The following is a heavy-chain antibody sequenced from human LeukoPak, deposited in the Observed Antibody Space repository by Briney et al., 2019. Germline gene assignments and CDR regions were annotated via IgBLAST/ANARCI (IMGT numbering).Heavy chain of an antibody. Sequence: QPGGSLRLSCAASGFTFSSYAMSWVRQAPGKGLEWVSAISGSGGSTYYADSVKGRFTISRDNSKNTLYLQMNSLRAEDTAVYYCANVGRGGYRIDYWGQGTLVTVSS. CDR3: ANVGRGGYRIDY. J-gene: IGHJ4*02. CDR2: ISGSGGST. CDR1: GFTFSSYA. V-gene: IGHV3-23*01. D-gene: IGHD1-26*01.